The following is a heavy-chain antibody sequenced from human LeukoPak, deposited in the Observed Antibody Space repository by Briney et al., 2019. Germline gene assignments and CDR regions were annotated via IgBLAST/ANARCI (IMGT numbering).Heavy chain of an antibody. CDR1: GGSIISSDYH. CDR3: ARHCCSGPAKRVFDI. Sequence: SETLSLTCTVSGGSIISSDYHWGWVRRPPGKGLEWIGTISYSGNTDYNPSLRSRVTISVDTSNNQFSLRLGSVTAADTAVYHCARHCCSGPAKRVFDIWGQGTMVTVSS. D-gene: IGHD2-15*01. J-gene: IGHJ3*02. V-gene: IGHV4-39*01. CDR2: ISYSGNT.